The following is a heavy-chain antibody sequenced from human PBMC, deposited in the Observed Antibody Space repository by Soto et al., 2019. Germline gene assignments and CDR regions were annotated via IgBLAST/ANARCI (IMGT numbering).Heavy chain of an antibody. D-gene: IGHD3-16*02. V-gene: IGHV4-34*01. CDR1: VGSFSGYD. CDR3: ARGKLSDYVWGSYRYHFDY. Sequence: SETLSRTCNILVGSFSGYDWSGIRQRPGWGMEWIGGINNSGSNNYNTSLKSRVTISVDTSKNQFSLKLSSVTAAETDVYYCARGKLSDYVWGSYRYHFDYWGQGTVVTVS. CDR2: INNSGSN. J-gene: IGHJ4*02.